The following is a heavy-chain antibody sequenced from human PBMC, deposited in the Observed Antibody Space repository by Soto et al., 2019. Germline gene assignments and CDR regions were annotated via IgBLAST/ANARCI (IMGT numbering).Heavy chain of an antibody. CDR2: ISGSAGST. CDR3: AKGHGDYVWHYFDY. D-gene: IGHD4-17*01. CDR1: GFTLSSYA. J-gene: IGHJ4*02. Sequence: EVQLLESGGGLVQPGGSLRLSCAASGFTLSSYAMSWVRQAPGKGLEWVSSISGSAGSTYYADSVKGRFTISRDNSTNTLYVQMNSLRAEDTAVYYCAKGHGDYVWHYFDYWGQGTLVTVSS. V-gene: IGHV3-23*01.